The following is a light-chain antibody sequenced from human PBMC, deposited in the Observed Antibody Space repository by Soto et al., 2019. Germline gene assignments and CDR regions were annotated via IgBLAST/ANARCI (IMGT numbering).Light chain of an antibody. CDR2: ENN. CDR3: AAWDDSLNGYV. CDR1: SSNIGNNY. Sequence: VLTQPPSVSAAPGQKVTISCSGSSSNIGNNYVSWYQQLPGTAPKLLIYENNKRPSGIPDRFSGSKSGTSASLAISGLQSEDEADYYCAAWDDSLNGYVFGTGTKVTVL. V-gene: IGLV1-51*02. J-gene: IGLJ1*01.